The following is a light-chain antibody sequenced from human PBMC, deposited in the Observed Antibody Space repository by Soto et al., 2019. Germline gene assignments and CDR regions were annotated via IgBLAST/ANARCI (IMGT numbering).Light chain of an antibody. J-gene: IGLJ1*01. Sequence: QSALTQPRSVSGSPGQSVTISCTGTSSDVGGYNFVSWYQQHPGKVPKRIIYDVRNRPSGVPDRFSGSKSGNTASLTISGLQAEDVADYYCCSYAGSYTYVFGTGTKLTVL. CDR1: SSDVGGYNF. V-gene: IGLV2-11*01. CDR2: DVR. CDR3: CSYAGSYTYV.